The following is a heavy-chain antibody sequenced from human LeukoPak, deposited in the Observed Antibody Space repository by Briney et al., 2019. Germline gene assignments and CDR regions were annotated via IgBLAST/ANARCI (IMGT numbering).Heavy chain of an antibody. CDR1: GYTFTSYG. V-gene: IGHV1-18*01. Sequence: ASVKVSCKASGYTFTSYGISWVRQAPGQGLAWVGWISGSKGKTIYAQKFQGRVTMATDTSTSTVYMEVRSLRSDDTAVYYCARAVTMVRGVILYNWFDPWGQGTLVTVSS. D-gene: IGHD3-10*01. CDR3: ARAVTMVRGVILYNWFDP. CDR2: ISGSKGKT. J-gene: IGHJ5*02.